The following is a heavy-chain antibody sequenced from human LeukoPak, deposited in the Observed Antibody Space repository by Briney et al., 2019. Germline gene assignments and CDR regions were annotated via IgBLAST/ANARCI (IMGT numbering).Heavy chain of an antibody. CDR1: GWSFIGFY. D-gene: IGHD4-11*01. V-gene: IGHV4-34*01. Sequence: PSETLSLTGAGYGWSFIGFYWSWIRQPPGKGLEWIGEINHSGSTNYNPSLKSRVTISVDTSKNQFSLKLSSVTAADTAVYYCARGRTTETTFYSYYYGMDVWGQGTTVTVSS. J-gene: IGHJ6*02. CDR3: ARGRTTETTFYSYYYGMDV. CDR2: INHSGST.